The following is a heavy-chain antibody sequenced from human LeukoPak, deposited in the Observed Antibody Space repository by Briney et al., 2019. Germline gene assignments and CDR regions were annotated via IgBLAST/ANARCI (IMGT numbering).Heavy chain of an antibody. J-gene: IGHJ4*02. CDR3: ARVGDGYGDYVGVLDY. CDR1: GGTFSSYA. D-gene: IGHD4-17*01. V-gene: IGHV1-69*13. CDR2: IIPIFGTA. Sequence: SVKVSCKASGGTFSSYAISWVRQAPGQGLEWMGGIIPIFGTANYAQKFQGRVTITADESTSTAYMELSSLRSEDTAVYYCARVGDGYGDYVGVLDYWGQGTLVTVSS.